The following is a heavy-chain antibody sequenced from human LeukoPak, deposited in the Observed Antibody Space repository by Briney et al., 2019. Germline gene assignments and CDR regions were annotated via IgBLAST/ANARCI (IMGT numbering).Heavy chain of an antibody. CDR3: ARGGGSYWVDY. J-gene: IGHJ4*02. Sequence: SETLSLTCAVYGGSFSGYYWSWIRQPPGKGLEWIGEINHSGSTNYNPSLKSRVTISVDTSKNQFSLKLSSVTAADTAVYYCARGGGSYWVDYWGQGTLVTVSS. CDR2: INHSGST. V-gene: IGHV4-34*01. CDR1: GGSFSGYY. D-gene: IGHD1-26*01.